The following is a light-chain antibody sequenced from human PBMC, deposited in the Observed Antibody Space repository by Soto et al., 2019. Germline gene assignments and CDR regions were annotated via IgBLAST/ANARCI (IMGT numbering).Light chain of an antibody. CDR3: AAWDDSLNGL. V-gene: IGLV1-44*01. CDR2: SDN. Sequence: QSVLTQPPSASGTPGQRVTISCSGSSSNIGSYTVNWYQQLPGTAPKLLIYSDNQRPSGVPDRFSGSKSGTSASLAISGLQSEDGVDYNCAAWDDSLNGLFGGGPKLTVL. J-gene: IGLJ2*01. CDR1: SSNIGSYT.